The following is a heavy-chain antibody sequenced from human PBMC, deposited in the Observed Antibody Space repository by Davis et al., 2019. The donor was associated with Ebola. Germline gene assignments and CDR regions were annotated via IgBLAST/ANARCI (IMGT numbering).Heavy chain of an antibody. D-gene: IGHD6-19*01. V-gene: IGHV3-23*01. CDR1: GLTFRFYA. CDR2: ISGSGAST. Sequence: GESLKISCAASGLTFRFYAMAWVRQAPGKGLEWVSAISGSGASTYYADSVKGRFTVSRDNSKNTLYLQMNSLRAEDTAVYYCARVASYSSGWQPSNYWGQGTLVTVSS. J-gene: IGHJ4*02. CDR3: ARVASYSSGWQPSNY.